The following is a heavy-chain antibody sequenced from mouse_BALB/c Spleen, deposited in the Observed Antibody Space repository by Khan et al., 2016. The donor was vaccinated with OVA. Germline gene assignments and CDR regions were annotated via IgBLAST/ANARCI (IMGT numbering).Heavy chain of an antibody. J-gene: IGHJ3*01. CDR2: INPSTGYT. D-gene: IGHD1-1*01. CDR3: ATHGSSSAWLTY. Sequence: QVRLQQSGAELAKPGASVKMSCKASGYTFTSYWMHWVKQRPGQGLEWIGYINPSTGYTEYNQRFRDKATLTADKSSSTAYMQLSSLTSEDSAVYYSATHGSSSAWLTYWGQGTLVTVSA. V-gene: IGHV1-7*01. CDR1: GYTFTSYW.